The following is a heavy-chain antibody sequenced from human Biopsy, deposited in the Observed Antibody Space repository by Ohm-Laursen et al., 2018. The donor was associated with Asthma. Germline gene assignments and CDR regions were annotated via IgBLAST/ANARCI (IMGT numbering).Heavy chain of an antibody. CDR3: ARGPNYHGSGRAPIGMDV. CDR1: NGSISSNFYY. CDR2: IHKNGIG. V-gene: IGHV4-39*01. Sequence: GTLSLTCTVSNGSISSNFYYWGWIRQPPGKGLEWVGSIHKNGIGYYKSSLKSRLTISVDTSKNQFSLKVTSVTAADTAVYYCARGPNYHGSGRAPIGMDVWGQGTTVTVSS. J-gene: IGHJ6*02. D-gene: IGHD3-10*01.